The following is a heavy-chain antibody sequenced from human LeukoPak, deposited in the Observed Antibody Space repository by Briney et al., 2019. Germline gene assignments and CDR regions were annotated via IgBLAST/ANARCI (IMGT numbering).Heavy chain of an antibody. CDR2: INPNSGGT. CDR1: GYTFTGYY. D-gene: IGHD6-6*01. Sequence: ASVKVSCKASGYTFTGYYMHWVRQAPGQGLEWMGWINPNSGGTNYAQKFQGRVTMTRDTSISTAYLQWSSLKASDTAMYYCARHISSIAARRVYYYMDVWGKGTTVTVSS. V-gene: IGHV1-2*02. J-gene: IGHJ6*03. CDR3: ARHISSIAARRVYYYMDV.